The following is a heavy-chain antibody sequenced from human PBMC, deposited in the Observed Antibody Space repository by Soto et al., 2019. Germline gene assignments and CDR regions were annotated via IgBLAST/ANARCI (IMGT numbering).Heavy chain of an antibody. J-gene: IGHJ4*02. CDR3: ARDYGDRGEDTGFDY. V-gene: IGHV3-33*01. D-gene: IGHD4-17*01. CDR1: GFTFSSYG. Sequence: GGSLRLSCAASGFTFSSYGMHWVRQAPGKGLEWVAVIWYDGSNKYYADSVKGRLTISRDNSKNTLYLQMNSLRAEDTAVYYCARDYGDRGEDTGFDYWGQGTLVTVSS. CDR2: IWYDGSNK.